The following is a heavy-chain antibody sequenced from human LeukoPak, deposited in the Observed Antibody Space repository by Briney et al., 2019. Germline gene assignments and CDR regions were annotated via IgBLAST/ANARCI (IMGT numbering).Heavy chain of an antibody. CDR3: AKAGDKTTTNPYYFDY. Sequence: GGSLRLSCAASGFTFSSYAMSWVRQAPGKGLEWVSGISGGGGSTYYAVSVKGRFTISRDNSKNTLYLRMNSLRAEDTAVYYCAKAGDKTTTNPYYFDYWGQGTLLTVSS. D-gene: IGHD3-16*01. V-gene: IGHV3-23*01. CDR2: ISGGGGST. J-gene: IGHJ4*02. CDR1: GFTFSSYA.